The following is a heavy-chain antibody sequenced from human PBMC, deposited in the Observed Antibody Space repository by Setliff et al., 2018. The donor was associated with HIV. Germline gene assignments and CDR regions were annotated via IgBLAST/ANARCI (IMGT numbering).Heavy chain of an antibody. Sequence: SETLSLTCSVSGGSVSSGSYYWGWIRQPPGKGLEWIGTLYFTGSTYYNPSLKSRVTISVDASKNQFSLKLSSVTAADTAVYYCAAGLHYYDSTGYPLTFDYWGQGALVTVSS. V-gene: IGHV4-39*01. CDR1: GGSVSSGSYY. D-gene: IGHD3-22*01. CDR2: LYFTGST. J-gene: IGHJ4*02. CDR3: AAGLHYYDSTGYPLTFDY.